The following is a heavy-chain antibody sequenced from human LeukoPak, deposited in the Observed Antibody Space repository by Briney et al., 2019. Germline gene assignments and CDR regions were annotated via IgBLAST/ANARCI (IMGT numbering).Heavy chain of an antibody. CDR3: ARDKSGYDSVYYYYYMDV. V-gene: IGHV4-4*07. CDR2: IYTSGST. Sequence: ASETLSLTCTVSGYSISSGYYWGWIRQPAGKGLEWIGRIYTSGSTNYNPSLKSRVTMSVDTSKNQFSLKLSSVTVADTAVYYCARDKSGYDSVYYYYYMDVWGKGTTVTISS. D-gene: IGHD5-12*01. CDR1: GYSISSGYY. J-gene: IGHJ6*03.